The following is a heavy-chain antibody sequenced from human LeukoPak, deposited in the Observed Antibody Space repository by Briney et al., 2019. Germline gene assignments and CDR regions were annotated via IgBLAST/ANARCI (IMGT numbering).Heavy chain of an antibody. J-gene: IGHJ4*02. CDR3: AKTSDGY. CDR1: GLTFSSHA. Sequence: GGSLRLSCAVSGLTFSSHAMSWVRQAPEKGLEWVSTISRSGDSTYYADSVKGRFTVSRDNSRNTLYLQVSSLRAEDTAVYYCAKTSDGYWGQGTLVTVSS. V-gene: IGHV3-23*01. D-gene: IGHD1-26*01. CDR2: ISRSGDST.